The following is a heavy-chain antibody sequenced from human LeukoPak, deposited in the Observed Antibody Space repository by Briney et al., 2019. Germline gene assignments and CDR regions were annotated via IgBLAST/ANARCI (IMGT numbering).Heavy chain of an antibody. V-gene: IGHV3-30-3*01. Sequence: GGSLRLSCAASGFTFSSYAMHWVRQAPGKGLEWVAVISYDGSNKYYADSVKGRFTISRDNSKNTLYLQMNSLRAEDTAVYYCARDSAMYSAAFDIWGQGTMVTVSS. J-gene: IGHJ3*02. CDR1: GFTFSSYA. CDR3: ARDSAMYSAAFDI. D-gene: IGHD5-18*01. CDR2: ISYDGSNK.